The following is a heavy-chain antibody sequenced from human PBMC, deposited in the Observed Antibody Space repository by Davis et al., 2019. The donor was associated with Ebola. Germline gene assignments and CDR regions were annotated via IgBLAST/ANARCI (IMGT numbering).Heavy chain of an antibody. D-gene: IGHD3-3*01. CDR1: GGTFSSYA. V-gene: IGHV1-69*04. CDR2: IIPILGTA. Sequence: SVKVSCKASGGTFSSYAISWVRQAPGQGLEWMGRIIPILGTANYAQKFQGRVTITADKSTSTAYMELSSLRSEDTAVYYCAREVADYDFWSGRCWFDPWGQGTLVTVSS. CDR3: AREVADYDFWSGRCWFDP. J-gene: IGHJ5*02.